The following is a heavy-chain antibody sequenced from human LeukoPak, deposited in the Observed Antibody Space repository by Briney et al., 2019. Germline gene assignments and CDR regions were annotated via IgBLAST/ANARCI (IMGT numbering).Heavy chain of an antibody. CDR1: GYTFTSYG. CDR2: ISAYNGNT. D-gene: IGHD3-10*01. CDR3: ARTDYYGSGSQSIDY. V-gene: IGHV1-18*01. J-gene: IGHJ4*02. Sequence: ASVKVSCKASGYTFTSYGISWVRQAPGQGLEWMGWISAYNGNTNYAQKLQGRVTMTTDTSTSTAYMELRSLRSDDTAVYYCARTDYYGSGSQSIDYWGQGTLVTVSS.